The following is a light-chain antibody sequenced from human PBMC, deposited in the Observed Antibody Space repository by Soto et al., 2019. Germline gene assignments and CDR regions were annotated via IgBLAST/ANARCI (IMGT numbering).Light chain of an antibody. J-gene: IGLJ3*02. Sequence: QAVVTQPPSASGTPGQRVTISCSGGSSNIGSNTVTWYQHLRGTAPKLLIYSNNQRPSGVPDRFSGSKSGTSDSLAISGLQSEDEADYYCAAWDDSLNGVVFGGGTKLTVL. V-gene: IGLV1-44*01. CDR2: SNN. CDR3: AAWDDSLNGVV. CDR1: SSNIGSNT.